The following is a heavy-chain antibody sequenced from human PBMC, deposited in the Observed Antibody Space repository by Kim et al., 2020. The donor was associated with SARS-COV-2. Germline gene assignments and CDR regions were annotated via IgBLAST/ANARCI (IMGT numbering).Heavy chain of an antibody. Sequence: GGSLRLSCAASGFTFSYYSMNWVRQAPGKGLEWVSSISTSSSYIYYADSVKGRFTISRDNAKNSLYLQMSSLRAEDTAVYYCARDGTLHFGELSLTYYYYGMDVWGQGTTVTVSS. J-gene: IGHJ6*02. CDR3: ARDGTLHFGELSLTYYYYGMDV. V-gene: IGHV3-21*01. CDR1: GFTFSYYS. CDR2: ISTSSSYI. D-gene: IGHD3-16*02.